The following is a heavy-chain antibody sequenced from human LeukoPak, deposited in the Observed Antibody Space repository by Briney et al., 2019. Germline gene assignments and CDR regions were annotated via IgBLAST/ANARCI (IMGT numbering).Heavy chain of an antibody. D-gene: IGHD3-3*01. CDR2: ISSSGSTI. CDR3: ARDPPHYDFWSGRTHM. V-gene: IGHV3-11*04. Sequence: GGSLRLSCAASGFTFSDYYMSWIRQAPGKGLEWVSYISSSGSTIYYADSVKGRFTISRDNAKNSLYLQMNSLRAEDTAVYYCARDPPHYDFWSGRTHMWGQGTLVTVSS. CDR1: GFTFSDYY. J-gene: IGHJ4*02.